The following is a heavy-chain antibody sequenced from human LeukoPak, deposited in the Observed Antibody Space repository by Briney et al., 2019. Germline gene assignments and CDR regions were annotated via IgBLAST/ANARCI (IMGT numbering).Heavy chain of an antibody. CDR3: ARPPIFGVVNAKLGNWFDP. Sequence: SETLSFTCTVSGGSISSGSYYWGWIRQPPGKGLEWIGSICYSGSTYYNPSLKSRVTISVDTSKNQFSLKLSSVTAADTAVYYCARPPIFGVVNAKLGNWFDPWGQGTLVTVSS. V-gene: IGHV4-39*01. D-gene: IGHD3-3*01. CDR1: GGSISSGSYY. CDR2: ICYSGST. J-gene: IGHJ5*02.